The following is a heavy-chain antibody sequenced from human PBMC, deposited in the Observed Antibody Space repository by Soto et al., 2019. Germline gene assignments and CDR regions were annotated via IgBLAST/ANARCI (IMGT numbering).Heavy chain of an antibody. J-gene: IGHJ4*02. CDR1: GYSFFSHW. CDR3: ARRPWLSGYYDY. CDR2: IYPADSET. Sequence: PXESLTICCTGSGYSFFSHWIGWVRQMPGKGLEWVGIIYPADSETRYSPSFQGQVTISVDKSINTAYLQWSSLKTSETAMYYCARRPWLSGYYDYWGQGTLVTV. V-gene: IGHV5-51*01. D-gene: IGHD3-22*01.